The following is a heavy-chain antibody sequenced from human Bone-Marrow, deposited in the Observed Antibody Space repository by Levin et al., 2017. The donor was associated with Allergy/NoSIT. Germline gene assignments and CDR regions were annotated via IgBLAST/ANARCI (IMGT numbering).Heavy chain of an antibody. CDR2: ISLVAGT. J-gene: IGHJ3*02. V-gene: IGHV4-34*01. CDR3: ARIREGYLAYDAFQI. CDR1: GGSFSNYY. D-gene: IGHD5-24*01. Sequence: SQTLSLTCAIYGGSFSNYYWSWIRQPPGEGLEWIGEISLVAGTNYNPSLKSRVIISLDMSEKQFSLKLTSVTAADTAVYYCARIREGYLAYDAFQIWGHGTLVTVSS.